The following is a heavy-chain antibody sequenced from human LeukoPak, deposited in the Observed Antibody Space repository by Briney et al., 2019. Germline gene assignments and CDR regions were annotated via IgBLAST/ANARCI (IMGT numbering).Heavy chain of an antibody. J-gene: IGHJ4*02. V-gene: IGHV1-18*01. D-gene: IGHD6-13*01. CDR1: GYTFTSYG. Sequence: ASVKVSCKASGYTFTSYGISWVRQAPGQGLEWMEWISAYNGNTNYAQKLQGRVTMTTDTSTSTAYMELRSLRSDDTAVYYCARAGYSSSWYSGESGTASDYWGQGTLVTVSS. CDR2: ISAYNGNT. CDR3: ARAGYSSSWYSGESGTASDY.